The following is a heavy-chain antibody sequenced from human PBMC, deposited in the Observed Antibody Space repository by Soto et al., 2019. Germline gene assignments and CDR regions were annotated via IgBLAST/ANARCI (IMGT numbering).Heavy chain of an antibody. Sequence: GGSLRLSCAASGLIFRTYAMSWVRQAPGKGLEWVSVIRGSGDSPYYADSVKGRFTISRDNSKNTLFLQMNSLRPEDTAVYYCAKDEDIVVVPAALDVWGQGTTVTVSS. J-gene: IGHJ6*02. CDR3: AKDEDIVVVPAALDV. V-gene: IGHV3-23*01. CDR1: GLIFRTYA. D-gene: IGHD2-2*01. CDR2: IRGSGDSP.